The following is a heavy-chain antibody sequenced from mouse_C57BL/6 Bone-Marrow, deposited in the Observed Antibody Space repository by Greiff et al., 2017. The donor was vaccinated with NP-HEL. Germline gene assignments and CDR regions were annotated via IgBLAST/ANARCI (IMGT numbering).Heavy chain of an antibody. D-gene: IGHD1-1*01. CDR2: IHPNSGST. Sequence: VQLQQPGAELVKPGASVKLSCKASGYTFTSYWMHWVKQRPGQGLEWIGMIHPNSGSTNYNEKFKSKATLTVDKSSRTAYMQLSSLTSEDSAVYYCARDTTVVDYWYFDVWGTGTTVTVSS. V-gene: IGHV1-64*01. J-gene: IGHJ1*03. CDR1: GYTFTSYW. CDR3: ARDTTVVDYWYFDV.